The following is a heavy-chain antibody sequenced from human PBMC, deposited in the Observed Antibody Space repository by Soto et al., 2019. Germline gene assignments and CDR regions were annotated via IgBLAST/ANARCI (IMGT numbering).Heavy chain of an antibody. CDR3: AKTSSGKSRYGMDV. Sequence: GGSLRLSCAASGFTFSSYDMSWVRQAPGKGLEWVSGLSGSGGRTYYADSVKGRFTISRDNSKNTLYLQMNSLRAEDTAVYYCAKTSSGKSRYGMDVWGQGTTVTVSS. V-gene: IGHV3-23*01. D-gene: IGHD3-10*01. CDR1: GFTFSSYD. CDR2: LSGSGGRT. J-gene: IGHJ6*02.